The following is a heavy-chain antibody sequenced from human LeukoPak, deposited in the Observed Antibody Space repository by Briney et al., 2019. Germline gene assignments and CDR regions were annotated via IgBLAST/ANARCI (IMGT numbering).Heavy chain of an antibody. CDR3: ARDGGSSGFPYYYYYMDV. CDR1: GGSIGSSDSY. CDR2: IYYSGTT. Sequence: SETLSLTCTVSGGSIGSSDSYWGWIRQPPGKGLEWIGNIYYSGTTYYNPSLKSRVTISVDTSKNQFSLKLSSVTAADTAVYYCARDGGSSGFPYYYYYMDVWGKGTTVTVSS. V-gene: IGHV4-39*07. J-gene: IGHJ6*03. D-gene: IGHD6-19*01.